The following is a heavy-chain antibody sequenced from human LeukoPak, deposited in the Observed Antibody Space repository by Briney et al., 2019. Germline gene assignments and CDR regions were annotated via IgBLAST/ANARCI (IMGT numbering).Heavy chain of an antibody. V-gene: IGHV3-7*03. CDR2: IKQDGSEK. CDR3: GLGSGRTDFDY. J-gene: IGHJ4*02. D-gene: IGHD3-10*01. CDR1: GFTFSSYW. Sequence: PGGSLRLSCAASGFTFSSYWMSWVRQAPGKGLEWVANIKQDGSEKYYVDSVKGRFTISRDNAKNSLYLQMNSLKTEDTAVYYCGLGSGRTDFDYWGQGTLVTVSS.